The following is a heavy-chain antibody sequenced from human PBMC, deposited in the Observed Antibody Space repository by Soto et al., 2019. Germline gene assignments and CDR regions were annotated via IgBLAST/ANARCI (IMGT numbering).Heavy chain of an antibody. CDR3: TRADYYGSKMHGMDV. D-gene: IGHD3-22*01. CDR1: GFGVSSNY. Sequence: EVQLVESGGGLIQPGGSLRLSCAASGFGVSSNYMSWVRQAPGKGLEWVSVFYTDGSRYYADSVKGRCTMSRDTSKNTLNLQMNSLRAEDTAVYYCTRADYYGSKMHGMDVWGQGTTVTVSS. J-gene: IGHJ6*02. V-gene: IGHV3-53*01. CDR2: FYTDGSR.